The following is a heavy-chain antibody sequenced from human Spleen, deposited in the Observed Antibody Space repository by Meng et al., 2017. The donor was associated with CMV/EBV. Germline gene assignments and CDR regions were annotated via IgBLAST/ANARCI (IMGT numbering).Heavy chain of an antibody. D-gene: IGHD2-8*01. J-gene: IGHJ6*02. Sequence: GESLKISCAASGFTFSSYWMSWVRQAPGKGLEWVAVISYDGSNKYHADSVKGRFTISRDNSKNTLYLQMNSLRAEDTAVYYCARCRDPVLMVYARNYGMDVWGQGTTVTVSS. CDR2: ISYDGSNK. CDR1: GFTFSSYW. CDR3: ARCRDPVLMVYARNYGMDV. V-gene: IGHV3-30*03.